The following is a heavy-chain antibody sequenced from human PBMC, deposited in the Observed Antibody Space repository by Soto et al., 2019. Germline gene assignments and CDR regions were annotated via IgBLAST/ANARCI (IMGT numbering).Heavy chain of an antibody. Sequence: PGGSLRLSCAASGLTLSRFAMHWVRQAPGKGLEWVAVIGYDGSNKDYADSVKGRFTISRDNSKNTLYLQMNSLRPEDTAVYYCARDPVNYYGSWTYGMDVWGQRTTVTVSS. J-gene: IGHJ6*02. CDR1: GLTLSRFA. V-gene: IGHV3-30-3*01. D-gene: IGHD3-10*01. CDR2: IGYDGSNK. CDR3: ARDPVNYYGSWTYGMDV.